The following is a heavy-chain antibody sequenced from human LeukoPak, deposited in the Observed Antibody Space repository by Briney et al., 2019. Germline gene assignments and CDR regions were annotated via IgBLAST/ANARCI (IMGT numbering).Heavy chain of an antibody. D-gene: IGHD2-2*01. J-gene: IGHJ4*02. Sequence: PSETLSLTCTVSGGSISSYYWSWIRQSPGKGLERIGYIYYSGSTTYNPSLKSRVTISVDTSKSHFSLRLTSMTAADTAVYYCARRVSASGRDYFDYWGQGTLVTVSS. CDR2: IYYSGST. CDR3: ARRVSASGRDYFDY. V-gene: IGHV4-59*08. CDR1: GGSISSYY.